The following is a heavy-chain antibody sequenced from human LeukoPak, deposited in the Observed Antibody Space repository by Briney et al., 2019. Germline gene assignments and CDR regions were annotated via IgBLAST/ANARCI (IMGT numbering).Heavy chain of an antibody. V-gene: IGHV1-18*01. CDR2: FNAFNGHT. D-gene: IGHD2-15*01. J-gene: IGHJ3*02. Sequence: ASVKVSCEASGYTFSNYGLNWVRQAPGQGLEWMGWFNAFNGHTNYAQKFQDRVTMTTDTSTSTAYMKLSSLRSEDTAVYYCARGGSRYCSGGSCYSYDAFDIWGQGTMVTVSS. CDR1: GYTFSNYG. CDR3: ARGGSRYCSGGSCYSYDAFDI.